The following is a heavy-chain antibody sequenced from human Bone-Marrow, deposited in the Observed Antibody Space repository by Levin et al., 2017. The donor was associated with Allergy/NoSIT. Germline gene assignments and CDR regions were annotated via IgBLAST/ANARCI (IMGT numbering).Heavy chain of an antibody. D-gene: IGHD6-19*01. CDR1: GGPISSCNW. J-gene: IGHJ4*02. CDR2: IYHSGST. CDR3: AIVGRRRGWYSN. V-gene: IGHV4-4*02. Sequence: SQTLSLTCDVSGGPISSCNWWSWVRQPPGKGLEWIGEIYHSGSTNYNPSLKSRVTISVDKSKNQFSLKLISVTAADTAVYYCAIVGRRRGWYSNWGQGTLVTVSS.